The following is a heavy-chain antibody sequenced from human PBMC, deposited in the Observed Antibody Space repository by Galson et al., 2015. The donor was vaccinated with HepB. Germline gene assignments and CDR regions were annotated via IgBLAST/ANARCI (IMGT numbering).Heavy chain of an antibody. CDR1: GYTFTSYA. Sequence: SVKVSCKASGYTFTSYAMNWVRQAPGQGLEWMGWINTNTGNPTYAQGFTGRFVFSLDTSVSTAYLQISSLKAEDTAVYYCARDSPIVVVPDRDAFDIWGQGTMVTVSS. J-gene: IGHJ3*02. V-gene: IGHV7-4-1*02. CDR3: ARDSPIVVVPDRDAFDI. D-gene: IGHD3-22*01. CDR2: INTNTGNP.